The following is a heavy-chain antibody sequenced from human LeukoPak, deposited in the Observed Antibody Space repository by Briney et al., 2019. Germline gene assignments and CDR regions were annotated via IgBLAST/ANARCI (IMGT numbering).Heavy chain of an antibody. V-gene: IGHV1-46*01. Sequence: ASVKVSCKASGYTFTSYYMHWVRQAPGQGLEWMGIINPSGGSTSYAQKFQGRVTMTRDTSISTAYMELSRLRSDDTAVYYCARVPHGATIFGVVIIDGYFDYWGQGTLVTVSS. CDR3: ARVPHGATIFGVVIIDGYFDY. J-gene: IGHJ4*02. D-gene: IGHD3-3*01. CDR1: GYTFTSYY. CDR2: INPSGGST.